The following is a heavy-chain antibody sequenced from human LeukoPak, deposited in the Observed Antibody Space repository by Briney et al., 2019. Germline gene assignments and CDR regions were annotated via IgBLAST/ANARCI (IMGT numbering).Heavy chain of an antibody. J-gene: IGHJ3*02. CDR1: GYSFTSYW. CDR2: IYPGDSDT. CDR3: ARSRDYGDYEVSFAFDI. V-gene: IGHV5-51*01. Sequence: GESLKISCKGSGYSFTSYWIGWVRQMLGKGLEWMGIIYPGDSDTRYSPSFQGQVTISADKSISTAYLQWSSLKASDTAMYYCARSRDYGDYEVSFAFDIWGQGTMVTVSS. D-gene: IGHD4-17*01.